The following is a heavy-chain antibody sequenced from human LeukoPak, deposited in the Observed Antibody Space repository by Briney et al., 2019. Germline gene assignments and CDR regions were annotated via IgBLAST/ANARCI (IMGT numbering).Heavy chain of an antibody. J-gene: IGHJ4*02. V-gene: IGHV3-23*01. CDR3: AKGYYGSGSYGWFDY. Sequence: PGGSLRLSCAASGFTLSSYGMNWVRQAPGKGLEWVSGISGSGGGTYYADSVKGRFTISRDNSKNTLFLQMNSLRAEDTAVYYCAKGYYGSGSYGWFDYWGQGTLVTVSS. CDR2: ISGSGGGT. CDR1: GFTLSSYG. D-gene: IGHD3-10*01.